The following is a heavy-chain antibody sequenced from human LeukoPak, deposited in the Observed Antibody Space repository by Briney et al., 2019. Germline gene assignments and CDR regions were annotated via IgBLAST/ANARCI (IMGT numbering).Heavy chain of an antibody. CDR3: ARNYNGMTN. D-gene: IGHD1-26*01. V-gene: IGHV3-74*01. CDR1: GLTFSNYG. Sequence: PGGSLRLSCAASGLTFSNYGMMWVRQAPGKALVWVSYINHDGRSATYADSVKGRFTISRDNAKNTLYLQMNSLKAEDSAIYYCARNYNGMTNWGQGTLVIVSS. CDR2: INHDGRSA. J-gene: IGHJ4*02.